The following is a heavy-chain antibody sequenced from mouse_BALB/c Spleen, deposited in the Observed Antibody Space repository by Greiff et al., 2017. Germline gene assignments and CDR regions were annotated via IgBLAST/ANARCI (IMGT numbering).Heavy chain of an antibody. CDR3: ARSYDYDIWFAY. Sequence: EVMLVESGGGLVQPGGSRKLSCAASGFTFSSFGMHWVRQAPEKGLEWVAYISSGSSTIYYADTVKGRFTISRDNPKNTLFLQMTSLRSEDTAMYYCARSYDYDIWFAYWGQGTLVTVSA. D-gene: IGHD2-4*01. J-gene: IGHJ3*01. V-gene: IGHV5-17*02. CDR1: GFTFSSFG. CDR2: ISSGSSTI.